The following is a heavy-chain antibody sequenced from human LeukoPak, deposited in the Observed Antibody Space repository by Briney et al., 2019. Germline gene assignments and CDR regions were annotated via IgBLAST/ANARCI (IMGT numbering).Heavy chain of an antibody. Sequence: ASVKVSCKASGYTFTGYYMHWVRQAPGQGLEWMGWINPNSGGTNYAQKFQGRVTMTRDTSISTAYMELSRLRSDDTAVYCCARDPGYYDSSGYPVFGYWGQGTLVTVSS. D-gene: IGHD3-22*01. J-gene: IGHJ4*02. V-gene: IGHV1-2*02. CDR1: GYTFTGYY. CDR3: ARDPGYYDSSGYPVFGY. CDR2: INPNSGGT.